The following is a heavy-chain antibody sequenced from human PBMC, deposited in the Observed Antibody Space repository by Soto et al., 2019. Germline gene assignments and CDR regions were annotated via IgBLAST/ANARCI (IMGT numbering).Heavy chain of an antibody. Sequence: GGSLRLSCEASGFSFRSYGLHWVRQAPGKGLEWVGLISYDGSNKFYADSVRGRFTISRDNSNNTLYLQMTRLRVEDTAVYYCAKDLFSGGSYPNWFDPWGHGTLVTVSS. D-gene: IGHD1-26*01. J-gene: IGHJ5*02. CDR3: AKDLFSGGSYPNWFDP. V-gene: IGHV3-30*18. CDR1: GFSFRSYG. CDR2: ISYDGSNK.